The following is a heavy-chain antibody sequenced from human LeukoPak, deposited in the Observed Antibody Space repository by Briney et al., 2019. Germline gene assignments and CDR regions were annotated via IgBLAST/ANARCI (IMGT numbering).Heavy chain of an antibody. CDR1: GGSISSYY. CDR3: ARDLPLSPTLYDYFDL. Sequence: SETLSVTCTVSGGSISSYYWSWIRQPPGKGLEWIGYIYYSGSTNYNPSLKSRVTISVDTSKNQFSLKLSSVTAADTAVYYCARDLPLSPTLYDYFDLWGRGTLVTVSS. J-gene: IGHJ2*01. CDR2: IYYSGST. V-gene: IGHV4-59*12. D-gene: IGHD2/OR15-2a*01.